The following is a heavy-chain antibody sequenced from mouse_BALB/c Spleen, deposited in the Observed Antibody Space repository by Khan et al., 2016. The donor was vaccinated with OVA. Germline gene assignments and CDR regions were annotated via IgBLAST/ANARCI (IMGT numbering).Heavy chain of an antibody. V-gene: IGHV1-63*02. D-gene: IGHD3-1*01. CDR1: GYTFTNYW. CDR3: SRREAARATWDYFDC. CDR2: TYPGGGYT. J-gene: IGHJ2*01. Sequence: VQLKQSGAELVRPGTSVKMSCKAAGYTFTNYWLGWVKQRPGHGLEWIGDTYPGGGYTNYNEKFKGKATLTADTSSSTAYMQLSGLTSEDSAIYYCSRREAARATWDYFDCWGQGTTLTGSS.